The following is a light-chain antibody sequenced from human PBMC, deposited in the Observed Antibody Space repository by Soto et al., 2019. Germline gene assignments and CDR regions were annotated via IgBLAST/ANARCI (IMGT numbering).Light chain of an antibody. CDR2: KVS. J-gene: IGKJ4*01. CDR1: RSLVYVDGNTY. V-gene: IGKV2-30*01. CDR3: QQYHTWPIT. Sequence: DVVMTQSPLSLPVTLGQPASISCKSGRSLVYVDGNTYLYWYHQRPGQSPRRLIYKVSDRAYGVPDRCSGSWSSADFILTISSLQSEDCAIYYCQQYHTWPITFGGGTKVEIK.